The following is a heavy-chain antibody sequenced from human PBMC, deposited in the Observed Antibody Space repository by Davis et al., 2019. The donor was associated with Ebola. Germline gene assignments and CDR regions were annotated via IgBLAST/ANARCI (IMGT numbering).Heavy chain of an antibody. CDR2: ITGDGGST. D-gene: IGHD4-17*01. CDR3: ARAEDDYGEYPDALNI. J-gene: IGHJ3*02. V-gene: IGHV3-23*01. Sequence: PGGSLRLSCSASGITFNNYVMTWVRQAPGKGLDWVSSITGDGGSTYYADSVKGRFTISRDSSKNTVYLQMSSLRAEDTAVYYCARAEDDYGEYPDALNIWGQGTLVTVSS. CDR1: GITFNNYV.